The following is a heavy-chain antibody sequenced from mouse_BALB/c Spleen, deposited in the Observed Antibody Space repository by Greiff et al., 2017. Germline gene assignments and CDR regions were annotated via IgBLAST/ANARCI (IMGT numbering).Heavy chain of an antibody. D-gene: IGHD1-2*01. J-gene: IGHJ4*01. Sequence: VQLKQSGGDLVKPGGSLKLSCAASGFTFSSYGMSWVRQTPDKRLEWVATISSGGSSTYYPDSVKGRFTISRDNAKNTLYLQMSSLKSEDTAMYYCERGYGYDAMDDWGQGTSVTVSS. CDR2: ISSGGSST. CDR1: GFTFSSYG. CDR3: ERGYGYDAMDD. V-gene: IGHV5-6*01.